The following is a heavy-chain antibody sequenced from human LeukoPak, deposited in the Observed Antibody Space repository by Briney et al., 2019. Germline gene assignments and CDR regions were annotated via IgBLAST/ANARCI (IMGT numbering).Heavy chain of an antibody. CDR2: PYHSGNT. D-gene: IGHD3-3*01. J-gene: IGHJ2*01. CDR3: ARSPIVSGYYTRWYFDL. CDR1: GYSISSGYS. V-gene: IGHV4-38-2*01. Sequence: SETLSLTCAVSGYSISSGYSWGWFRHPPGKGLEWIGSPYHSGNTYYNPSLKSRVTISVDTSKNQFSLKLSSVTAADTAVYYCARSPIVSGYYTRWYFDLWGRGTLVTVSS.